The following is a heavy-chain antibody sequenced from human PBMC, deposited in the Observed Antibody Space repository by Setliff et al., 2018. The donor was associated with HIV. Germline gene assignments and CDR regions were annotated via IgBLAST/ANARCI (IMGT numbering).Heavy chain of an antibody. J-gene: IGHJ4*02. D-gene: IGHD4-17*01. Sequence: LRLSCAASGFTFSGSAIHWVRQASGKGLEWVGRVRSKPNNYATAYAASVQGRFTISRDDSKNTAYLQMNSLKTEDTAVYYCTRLVELGPVTDKTDFDYWGQGTLVTVSS. V-gene: IGHV3-73*01. CDR1: GFTFSGSA. CDR2: VRSKPNNYAT. CDR3: TRLVELGPVTDKTDFDY.